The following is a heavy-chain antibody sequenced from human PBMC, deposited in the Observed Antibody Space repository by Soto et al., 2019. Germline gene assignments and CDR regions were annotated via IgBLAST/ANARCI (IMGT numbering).Heavy chain of an antibody. Sequence: QVQLVQSGAEVKKPGSSVKVSCKASGGTFGTYTISWVRQAPGQGLEWMGRIIPYLDITDYAQKFQGRFTIASGKSTTTAYMDLNRLRSEDTAVYFCARDTTYWGQGTLVTVSS. D-gene: IGHD5-18*01. J-gene: IGHJ4*02. CDR1: GGTFGTYT. V-gene: IGHV1-69*02. CDR2: IIPYLDIT. CDR3: ARDTTY.